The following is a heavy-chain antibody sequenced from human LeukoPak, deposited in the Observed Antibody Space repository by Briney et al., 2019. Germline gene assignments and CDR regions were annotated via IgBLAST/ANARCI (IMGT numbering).Heavy chain of an antibody. V-gene: IGHV3-23*01. CDR2: ISGSGGST. J-gene: IGHJ4*02. CDR1: GFTFSSYA. CDR3: AREVRFLGRGYGDYGLDY. Sequence: GGSLRLSCAASGFTFSSYAMSWVRQAPGKGLEWVSVISGSGGSTYYADSVKGRFTISRDNSKNTLYLQMNSLRAEDTAVYYCAREVRFLGRGYGDYGLDYWGQGTLVTVSS. D-gene: IGHD4-17*01.